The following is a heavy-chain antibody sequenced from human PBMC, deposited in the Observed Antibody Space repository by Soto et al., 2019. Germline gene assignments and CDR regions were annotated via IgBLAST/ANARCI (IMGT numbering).Heavy chain of an antibody. CDR2: IDPDDSAT. CDR1: ENNFTTFW. Sequence: GESLKISCKGHENNFTTFWINWVRQMPGSGLDWVGRIDPDDSATNYSPSLRGHVTISVDKSINTAYLEWGSLRASDTAVYFCARGNVENWFGPWGQGTPVTVSS. J-gene: IGHJ5*02. CDR3: ARGNVENWFGP. V-gene: IGHV5-10-1*01.